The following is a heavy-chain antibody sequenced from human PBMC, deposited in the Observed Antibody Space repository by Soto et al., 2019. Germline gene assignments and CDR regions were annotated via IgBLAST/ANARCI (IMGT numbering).Heavy chain of an antibody. CDR2: INYSGST. CDR3: ARPVNYYYYYMDV. J-gene: IGHJ6*03. Sequence: PSESLSLTCTFSGGSTSSSTSYSGWIRQPPGKGLEWIGSINYSGSTYYSPSLKSRVTISADTSKNQFSLKLSSVTAADTAVYYCARPVNYYYYYMDVWGKGTMVTVSS. CDR1: GGSTSSSTSY. V-gene: IGHV4-39*01.